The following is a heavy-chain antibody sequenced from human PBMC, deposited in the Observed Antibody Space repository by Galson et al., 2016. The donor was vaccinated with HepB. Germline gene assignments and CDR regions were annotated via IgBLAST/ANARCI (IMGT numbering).Heavy chain of an antibody. V-gene: IGHV1-69*13. D-gene: IGHD4-17*01. CDR2: IIPLFGTT. J-gene: IGHJ6*02. CDR3: SREGYGDNVAYHYYGMDV. Sequence: SVKVSCKASGGNFSRYPFNWVRQSPGQGLEWMGGIIPLFGTTTYAQKFQDRVTITADESTSTAYMELNSLRSLDKAAYYCSREGYGDNVAYHYYGMDVWGQGTTVTVSS. CDR1: GGNFSRYP.